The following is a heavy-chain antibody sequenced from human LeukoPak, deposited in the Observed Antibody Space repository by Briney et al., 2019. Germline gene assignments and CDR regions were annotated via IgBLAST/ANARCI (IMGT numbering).Heavy chain of an antibody. D-gene: IGHD6-19*01. V-gene: IGHV4-39*01. Sequence: AWVRQAPGKGLEWVGCVYYGGDTYYNPSLKSRVTISVDTSKNQFSLSLSSVTAADTALYYCARLFSSGWPYFYGLDAWGQGTTVTVSS. J-gene: IGHJ6*02. CDR3: ARLFSSGWPYFYGLDA. CDR2: VYYGGDT.